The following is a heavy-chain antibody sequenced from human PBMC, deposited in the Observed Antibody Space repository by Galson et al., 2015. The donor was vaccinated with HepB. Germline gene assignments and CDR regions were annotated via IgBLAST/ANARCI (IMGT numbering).Heavy chain of an antibody. V-gene: IGHV1-3*01. J-gene: IGHJ4*02. CDR2: INAGNGNT. D-gene: IGHD3-9*01. CDR1: GYTFTSYA. Sequence: SVKVSCKASGYTFTSYAMHWVRQAPGQRLEWMGWINAGNGNTKYSQKFQGRVTITRDTSASTAYMELSSLRSEDTAVYYCARDSGVLRYFDWLFRPPDYWGQGTLVTVSS. CDR3: ARDSGVLRYFDWLFRPPDY.